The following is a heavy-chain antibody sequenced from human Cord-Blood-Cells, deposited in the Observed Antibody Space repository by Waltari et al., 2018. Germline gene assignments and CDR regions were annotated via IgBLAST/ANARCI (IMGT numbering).Heavy chain of an antibody. Sequence: QVQLQQWGAGLLKPSETLSLTCAVYGGSFSGYYWSWIRQPPGKGLEWIGEINHRGSTNYNPSLKSRVTISVDTSKNQFSLKLSSVTAADTAVYYCARGLFMTTVVNWYFDLWGRGTLVTVSS. D-gene: IGHD4-17*01. J-gene: IGHJ2*01. CDR1: GGSFSGYY. CDR3: ARGLFMTTVVNWYFDL. CDR2: INHRGST. V-gene: IGHV4-34*01.